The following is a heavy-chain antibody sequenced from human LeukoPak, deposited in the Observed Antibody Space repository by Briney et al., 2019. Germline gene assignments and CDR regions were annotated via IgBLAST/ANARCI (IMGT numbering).Heavy chain of an antibody. CDR1: GYTFTSYG. V-gene: IGHV1-18*01. J-gene: IGHJ1*01. D-gene: IGHD2-8*01. CDR3: ARGYCTNGVCYFPEYFQH. Sequence: ASVKVSCKAYGYTFTSYGISWVRQAPGQGLEWMGWISAYNGNTNYAQKLQGRVTMTRDTSISTAYMELSRLRSDDTAVYYCARGYCTNGVCYFPEYFQHWGQGTLVTVSS. CDR2: ISAYNGNT.